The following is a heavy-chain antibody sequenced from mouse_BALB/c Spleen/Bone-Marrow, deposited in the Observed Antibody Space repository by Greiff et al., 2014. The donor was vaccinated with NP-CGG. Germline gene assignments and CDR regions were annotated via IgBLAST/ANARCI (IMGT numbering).Heavy chain of an antibody. CDR3: ARRKNVWFAY. CDR1: GYTFTDYI. V-gene: IGHV1-77*01. CDR2: IYPGTGST. J-gene: IGHJ3*01. Sequence: VKLMESGPELVKPGASVKMSCKASGYTFTDYIISWVKQRVGQGLEWIGEIYPGTGSTYYNEKLKGKATLTADKSSNIAYMQLSSLTSEDSAVYFCARRKNVWFAYWGQGTLVTVSA.